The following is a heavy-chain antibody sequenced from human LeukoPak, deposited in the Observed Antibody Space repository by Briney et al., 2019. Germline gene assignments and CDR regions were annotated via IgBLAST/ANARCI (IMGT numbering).Heavy chain of an antibody. D-gene: IGHD2-15*01. V-gene: IGHV4-34*01. Sequence: PSETLSLTCAVYGGSFSGYYWTWIRQPPGKGLEWIGEINHSGSTSCNPSLKSRVTISVDTSKNQFSLKLSSVTAADTAVYYCASPIVAAATGRDAFDIWGQGTMVTVSS. CDR1: GGSFSGYY. CDR3: ASPIVAAATGRDAFDI. CDR2: INHSGST. J-gene: IGHJ3*02.